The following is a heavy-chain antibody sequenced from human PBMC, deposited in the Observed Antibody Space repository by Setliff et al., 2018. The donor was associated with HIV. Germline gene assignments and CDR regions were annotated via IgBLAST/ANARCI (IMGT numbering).Heavy chain of an antibody. D-gene: IGHD3-10*02. V-gene: IGHV3-30*02. J-gene: IGHJ4*02. Sequence: QPGGSLRLSCVASGLIFSSYGIHWVRQAPGKGLEWVTFMPYDGTNEYYADSVKGRFTVSRDNSKNTLYLQMNGLRTEDTGLYYCATMYRDSHLFDYWGQGMLVTVPS. CDR3: ATMYRDSHLFDY. CDR1: GLIFSSYG. CDR2: MPYDGTNE.